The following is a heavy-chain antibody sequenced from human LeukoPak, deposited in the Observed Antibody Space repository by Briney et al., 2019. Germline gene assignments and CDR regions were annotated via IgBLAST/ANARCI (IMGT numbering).Heavy chain of an antibody. CDR3: ARDEGYCSSTSCYSPYNWFDP. CDR2: ISAYNGNT. CDR1: GYSFTGYY. D-gene: IGHD2-2*01. J-gene: IGHJ5*02. Sequence: ASVKVSCKASGYSFTGYYIHWVRQAPGQGLEWMGWISAYNGNTNYAQKLQGRVTMTTDTSTSTAYMELRSLRSDDTAVYYCARDEGYCSSTSCYSPYNWFDPWGQGTLVAVSS. V-gene: IGHV1-18*04.